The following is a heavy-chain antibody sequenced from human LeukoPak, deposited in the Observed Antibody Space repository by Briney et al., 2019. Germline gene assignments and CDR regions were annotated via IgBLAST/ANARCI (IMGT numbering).Heavy chain of an antibody. Sequence: ASVTVSCKASGYIFTDYYIHWMRQPPAQGREGMGWINHKNGDTNYEQKFQDRGTIIRGTSISTVYMELNRLTSDDTALYYCARVGYCSGDRCYLHFDYWGQGTLVTVSS. J-gene: IGHJ4*02. CDR1: GYIFTDYY. CDR2: INHKNGDT. CDR3: ARVGYCSGDRCYLHFDY. V-gene: IGHV1-2*02. D-gene: IGHD2-15*01.